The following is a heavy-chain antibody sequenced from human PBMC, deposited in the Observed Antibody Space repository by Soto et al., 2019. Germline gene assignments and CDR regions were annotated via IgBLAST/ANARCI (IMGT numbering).Heavy chain of an antibody. Sequence: GASVKVSCKASGGTFSSYAISWVRQAPGQGLEWMGGIIPIFGTANYAQKFQGRVTITADESTSTAYMELSSLRSEDTAVYYCARGEDGSSWQWGYYGMDVWGQGTTVTVSS. CDR2: IIPIFGTA. J-gene: IGHJ6*02. CDR3: ARGEDGSSWQWGYYGMDV. V-gene: IGHV1-69*13. CDR1: GGTFSSYA. D-gene: IGHD6-13*01.